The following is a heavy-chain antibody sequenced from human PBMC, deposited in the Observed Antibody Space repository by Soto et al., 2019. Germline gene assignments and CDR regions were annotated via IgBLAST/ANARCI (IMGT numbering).Heavy chain of an antibody. V-gene: IGHV1-3*05. CDR1: GYTFTSYA. Sequence: QVQLVQSGAEEKKPGASVKVSCKASGYTFTSYAMHWVRQAPGQRLEWMGWINAGNGNTKYSQKFQGRVTITRDTSASTAYMELSSLRSEDTAVYYCARRGRWELLRSDAFDIWGQGTMVTVSS. D-gene: IGHD1-26*01. CDR3: ARRGRWELLRSDAFDI. CDR2: INAGNGNT. J-gene: IGHJ3*02.